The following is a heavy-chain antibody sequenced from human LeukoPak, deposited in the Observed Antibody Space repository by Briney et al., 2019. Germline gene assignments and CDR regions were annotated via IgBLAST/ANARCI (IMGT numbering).Heavy chain of an antibody. V-gene: IGHV3-21*01. CDR3: ARAISASRLLDY. Sequence: GGSLRLSCAASGFTFSSYSMNWVRQAPGKGLEWVSSISSSSSYIYYADSVKGRFTISRDNAKNSLYLQMNSLRVEDTAVYYCARAISASRLLDYWGQGTLVTVSS. CDR1: GFTFSSYS. J-gene: IGHJ4*02. CDR2: ISSSSSYI. D-gene: IGHD6-6*01.